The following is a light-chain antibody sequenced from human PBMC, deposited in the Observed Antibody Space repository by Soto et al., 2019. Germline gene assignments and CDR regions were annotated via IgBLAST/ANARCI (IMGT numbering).Light chain of an antibody. CDR2: LNSDGSH. J-gene: IGLJ3*02. V-gene: IGLV4-69*01. Sequence: QLVVTQSPSASASLGASVKLTCTLSSGHSSYAIAWHQQQPEKGPRYLMKLNSDGSHSKGDGIPDRFSGYSSGAERYLTISSLQSEDEADYYCQTWGTGTWVFGGGTKVTVL. CDR3: QTWGTGTWV. CDR1: SGHSSYA.